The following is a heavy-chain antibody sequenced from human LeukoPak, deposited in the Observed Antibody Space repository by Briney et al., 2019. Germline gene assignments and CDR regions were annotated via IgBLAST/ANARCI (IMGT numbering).Heavy chain of an antibody. CDR3: ARGAAAGTFDY. J-gene: IGHJ4*02. Sequence: ASVKVSCKASGYTFTDYYMHWMRQAPGQGLEWMGRINPNSGGTNYAQKFQGWVTMTRDTSISTAYMELSGLRSDDTAVYYCARGAAAGTFDYWGQGTLVTVSS. D-gene: IGHD6-13*01. CDR1: GYTFTDYY. CDR2: INPNSGGT. V-gene: IGHV1-2*04.